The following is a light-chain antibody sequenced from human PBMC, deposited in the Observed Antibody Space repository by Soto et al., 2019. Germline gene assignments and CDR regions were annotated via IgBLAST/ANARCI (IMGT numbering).Light chain of an antibody. CDR3: SSYTSTSTYV. Sequence: QSVLTQPASVSVSPGQSITFSCTGTSSDVGGYNYVSWYQQYPGKAPKLVIYDVSNRPSGVSNRFSGSKSGNTASLTISGIQAEDEADYYCSSYTSTSTYVFGTGTKVTVL. J-gene: IGLJ1*01. V-gene: IGLV2-14*01. CDR2: DVS. CDR1: SSDVGGYNY.